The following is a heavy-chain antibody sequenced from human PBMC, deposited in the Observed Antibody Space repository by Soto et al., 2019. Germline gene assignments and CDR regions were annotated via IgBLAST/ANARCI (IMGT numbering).Heavy chain of an antibody. D-gene: IGHD3-3*01. CDR2: IKSKSDGGTT. V-gene: IGHV3-15*07. J-gene: IGHJ4*02. CDR1: GFTFSNAW. Sequence: GGSLRLSCAASGFTFSNAWMNWVRQAPWKGLEWVGRIKSKSDGGTTDYAAPVKGRFTISRDDSKNTLYLQMNSLKTEDTAVYYCTTIVHSIFGVVIIGWGQGTLVTVSS. CDR3: TTIVHSIFGVVIIG.